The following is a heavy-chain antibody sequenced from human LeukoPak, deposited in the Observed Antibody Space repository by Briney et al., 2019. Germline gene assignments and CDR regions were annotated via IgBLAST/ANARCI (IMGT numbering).Heavy chain of an antibody. D-gene: IGHD6-19*01. CDR1: GFTFSSYA. V-gene: IGHV3-23*01. Sequence: PGGSLRLSCAASGFTFSSYAMSWVRQAPGKGLEWVSAISGSGGSTYYADSVKGRFTISRDSSKNTQYLQMNSLRAEDTAVYYCAKGSPIAVAGSYFDYWGQGTLVTVSS. CDR2: ISGSGGST. J-gene: IGHJ4*02. CDR3: AKGSPIAVAGSYFDY.